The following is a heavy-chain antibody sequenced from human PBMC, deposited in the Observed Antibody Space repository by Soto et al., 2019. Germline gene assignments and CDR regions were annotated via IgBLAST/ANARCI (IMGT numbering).Heavy chain of an antibody. V-gene: IGHV3-13*01. D-gene: IGHD6-19*01. CDR3: AKDTSKSGWYQILYYYGMDV. J-gene: IGHJ6*02. Sequence: GGSLRLSCAASGFTFSSYDMHWVRQVIGKGLEWVSGIDTAGKTYYADSVKGRFTISRDNSKNTLYLQMNSLRAEDTAVYYCAKDTSKSGWYQILYYYGMDVWGQGTTVTVSS. CDR1: GFTFSSYD. CDR2: IDTAGKT.